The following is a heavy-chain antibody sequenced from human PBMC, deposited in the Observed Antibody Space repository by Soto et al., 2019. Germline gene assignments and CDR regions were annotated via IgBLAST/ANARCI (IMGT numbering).Heavy chain of an antibody. CDR1: GGTISIGDYY. CDR2: IYYTGST. D-gene: IGHD6-13*01. Sequence: PSETLPLTCTVSGGTISIGDYYWSWVGQTPGKGLEWIGYIYYTGSTDYNPSLKCRVTISVDKSKNKFSLTLRSVNAADPAVYYCAREISTAVPAPTDYWGQGIRVTVSS. J-gene: IGHJ4*02. CDR3: AREISTAVPAPTDY. V-gene: IGHV4-30-4*01.